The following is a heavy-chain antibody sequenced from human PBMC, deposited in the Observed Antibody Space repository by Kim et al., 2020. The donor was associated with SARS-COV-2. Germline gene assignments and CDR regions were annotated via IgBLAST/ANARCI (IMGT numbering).Heavy chain of an antibody. CDR1: GGSISSSSFY. V-gene: IGHV4-39*07. CDR2: AYHRGTT. Sequence: AETLSLTCTVSGGSISSSSFYWGWIRQPPGKGRQWIVSAYHRGTTYYNPALKSRVTITINTSKNQSSLKLTPVPAADKAVYYCARDLKMSTNPRPFDFWGQGTLVTVSS. CDR3: ARDLKMSTNPRPFDF. D-gene: IGHD1-1*01. J-gene: IGHJ4*02.